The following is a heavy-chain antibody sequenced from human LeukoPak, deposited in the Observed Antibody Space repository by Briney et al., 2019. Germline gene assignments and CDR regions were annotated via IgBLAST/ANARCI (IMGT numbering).Heavy chain of an antibody. D-gene: IGHD1-1*01. Sequence: PGGSLRLSCAASGFTFSTYAMNWVRQAPGRVLQWVSSIDPSGYTIFYADSVKGRFTISRDNAKNSLYLQMNSLRAEDTALYFCASGIRERGFDYWGQGTLVTVSS. CDR3: ASGIRERGFDY. V-gene: IGHV3-21*01. CDR2: IDPSGYTI. CDR1: GFTFSTYA. J-gene: IGHJ4*02.